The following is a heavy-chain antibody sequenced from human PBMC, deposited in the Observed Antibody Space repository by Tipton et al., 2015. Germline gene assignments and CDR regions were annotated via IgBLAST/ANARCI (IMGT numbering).Heavy chain of an antibody. J-gene: IGHJ6*04. D-gene: IGHD3-3*01. CDR2: ISSSNTYI. CDR1: GFTFSSYS. CDR3: ARGYDQAIRFRGFDV. Sequence: AVSGFTFSSYSMNWVRQSPGKGLEWVSSISSSNTYINYADSVKGRFTISRDNANNSLYLQMNSLRVEDTAVYFCARGYDQAIRFRGFDVWGEGTTVIVSS. V-gene: IGHV3-21*01.